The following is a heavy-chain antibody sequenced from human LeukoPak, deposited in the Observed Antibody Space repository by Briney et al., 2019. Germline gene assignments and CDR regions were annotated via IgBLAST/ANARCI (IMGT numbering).Heavy chain of an antibody. Sequence: SETLSLTCTVSGGSISSYYWSWIRQPPGKGLEWIGYIYYSGSTNYNPSLKSRVTISVDTSKNQFSLKLSSVTAADTAVYYCARRQPYCSSTSCYEGPYYYYGMDVWGQGTTVTVSS. D-gene: IGHD2-2*01. CDR1: GGSISSYY. CDR3: ARRQPYCSSTSCYEGPYYYYGMDV. J-gene: IGHJ6*02. V-gene: IGHV4-59*08. CDR2: IYYSGST.